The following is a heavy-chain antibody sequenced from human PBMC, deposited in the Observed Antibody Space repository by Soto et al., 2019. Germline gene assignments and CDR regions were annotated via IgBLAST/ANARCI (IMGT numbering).Heavy chain of an antibody. CDR3: LNGDYY. Sequence: EEQLVESGGGLVQPGGSLRLSCAASGFSFNSHYMTWVRQPPGKGLEWVSSINRDSSIIDYADSVRGRFTISRDNAQNSLYLQKNSLSADDTAVYLCLNGDYYVGQGTLVTVSS. D-gene: IGHD2-21*02. J-gene: IGHJ4*02. V-gene: IGHV3-48*01. CDR1: GFSFNSHY. CDR2: INRDSSII.